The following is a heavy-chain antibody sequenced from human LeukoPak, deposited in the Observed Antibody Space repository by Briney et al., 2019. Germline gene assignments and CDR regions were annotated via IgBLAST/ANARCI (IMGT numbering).Heavy chain of an antibody. CDR2: IYYSGST. CDR3: ATRIAAAGTGFDY. Sequence: SETLSLTCTVSGGSISSSSYYWGCIRQPPGKGLEWIGSIYYSGSTYYNPSLKSRVTISVDTSKNQFSLKLSSVTAADTAVYYCATRIAAAGTGFDYWGQGTLVTVSS. CDR1: GGSISSSSYY. D-gene: IGHD6-13*01. V-gene: IGHV4-39*01. J-gene: IGHJ4*02.